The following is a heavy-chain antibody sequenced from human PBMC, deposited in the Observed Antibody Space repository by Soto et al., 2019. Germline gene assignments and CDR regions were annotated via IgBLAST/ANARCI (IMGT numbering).Heavy chain of an antibody. CDR3: ARPYDSSGYYYRDAFDI. V-gene: IGHV4-39*01. CDR1: GGSISSSSYY. D-gene: IGHD3-22*01. J-gene: IGHJ3*02. CDR2: IYYSGST. Sequence: QLQLQESGPGLVKPSETLSLTCTVSGGSISSSSYYWGWIRQPPGKGLEWIGSIYYSGSTYYNPSLKSRVTISVDTSKNQFSLKLSSVTAADTAVYYCARPYDSSGYYYRDAFDIWGQGTMVTVSS.